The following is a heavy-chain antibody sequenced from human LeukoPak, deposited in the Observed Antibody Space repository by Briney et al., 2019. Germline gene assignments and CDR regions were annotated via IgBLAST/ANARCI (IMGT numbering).Heavy chain of an antibody. CDR1: GYTFTGYY. J-gene: IGHJ6*03. CDR3: ARDETDNYYYYMDV. CDR2: INPNSGGT. V-gene: IGHV1-2*02. Sequence: GASVKVSCKASGYTFTGYYMHWVRQAPGQGLEWMGWINPNSGGTNYAQKFQGRVTMTRDTSISTAYMELSRLRSDDTAVYYCARDETDNYYYYMDVWGKGTTVTVSS.